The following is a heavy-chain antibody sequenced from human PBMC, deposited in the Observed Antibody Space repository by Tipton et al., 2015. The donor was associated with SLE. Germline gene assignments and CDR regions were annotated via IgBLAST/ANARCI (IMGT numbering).Heavy chain of an antibody. D-gene: IGHD2-2*01. CDR1: GGSISSHY. CDR2: IDDSGNT. Sequence: TLSLTCTVSGGSISSHYWSWIRQPPGKGLEWIGYIDDSGNTDYTPSLKSRATISVDTSKNQFSLKLSSVTAADTAVYYCASMIVVIPVEARRDGMDVWGQGTTVTVSS. J-gene: IGHJ6*02. V-gene: IGHV4-59*11. CDR3: ASMIVVIPVEARRDGMDV.